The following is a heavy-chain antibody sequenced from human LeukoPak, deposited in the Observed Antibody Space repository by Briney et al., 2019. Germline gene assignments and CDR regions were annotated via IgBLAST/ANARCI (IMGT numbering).Heavy chain of an antibody. CDR3: ARSNPNRNALDL. Sequence: PGGSLRLSAAAAGFALNSYLMSWVRQAPGRGLDWVANIKKDGSEESYLDSVKGRFTVSRDNAKNSLFLQMNSLRGEDTAVYYCARSNPNRNALDLWGQGTRVTISS. CDR2: IKKDGSEE. CDR1: GFALNSYL. D-gene: IGHD1-14*01. V-gene: IGHV3-7*01. J-gene: IGHJ3*01.